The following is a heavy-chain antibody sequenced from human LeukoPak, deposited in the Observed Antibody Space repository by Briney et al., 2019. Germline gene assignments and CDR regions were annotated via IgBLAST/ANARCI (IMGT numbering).Heavy chain of an antibody. CDR1: GFTFSNYA. D-gene: IGHD1-26*01. J-gene: IGHJ4*02. Sequence: GGSLRLSCAASGFTFSNYAMSWVRQAPGKGLEWVSVISGSGGSTYYADSVKGRFSISRDNSKNTLYLQMNSLRAEDTAVYYCAKDYSGSYYYFDYWGQGTLVTVSS. CDR3: AKDYSGSYYYFDY. CDR2: ISGSGGST. V-gene: IGHV3-23*01.